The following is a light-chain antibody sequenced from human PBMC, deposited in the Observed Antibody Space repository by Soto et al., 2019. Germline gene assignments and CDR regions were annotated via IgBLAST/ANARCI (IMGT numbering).Light chain of an antibody. Sequence: EIVMTQSPATLSVYPGERATLSCRASQSVSSNLAWYQQKPGQAPRLLIYGASTRATGIPARFSGSGSGTEFTLTISSLQSEDFAVYYRQQYNNWPQLTFGGGTKVDIK. CDR3: QQYNNWPQLT. V-gene: IGKV3-15*01. J-gene: IGKJ4*01. CDR2: GAS. CDR1: QSVSSN.